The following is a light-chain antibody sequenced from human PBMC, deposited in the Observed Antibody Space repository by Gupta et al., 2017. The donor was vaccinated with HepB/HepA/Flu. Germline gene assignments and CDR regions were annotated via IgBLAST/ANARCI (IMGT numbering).Light chain of an antibody. Sequence: EIVMTQSSATLSVSPGERATLSCRASQSVNNNLAWYQQKPGQAPRLLIYGASIRATNIPARFSGSGSGTEFTLTISSLQSEDFAVYYCQQYNNWPPYTFGPGTKVEIK. V-gene: IGKV3-15*01. J-gene: IGKJ2*01. CDR2: GAS. CDR3: QQYNNWPPYT. CDR1: QSVNNN.